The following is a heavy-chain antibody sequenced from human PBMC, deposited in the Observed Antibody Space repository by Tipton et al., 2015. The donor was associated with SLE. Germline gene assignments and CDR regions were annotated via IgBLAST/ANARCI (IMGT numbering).Heavy chain of an antibody. V-gene: IGHV3-7*03. Sequence: SLRLSCAASGFSFSSYWMTWVRQAPGKGLEWVANIQPDGSEKYYVDSVKGRFTISRDNAKNSLYLQMNSLRAEDTAVYYCARGSGAYYYYYGMDVWGQGTTVTVSS. CDR2: IQPDGSEK. CDR1: GFSFSSYW. CDR3: ARGSGAYYYYYGMDV. J-gene: IGHJ6*02. D-gene: IGHD3-10*01.